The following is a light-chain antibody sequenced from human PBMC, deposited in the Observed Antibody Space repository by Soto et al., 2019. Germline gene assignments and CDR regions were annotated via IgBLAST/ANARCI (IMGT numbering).Light chain of an antibody. V-gene: IGLV2-14*01. J-gene: IGLJ1*01. CDR1: SRDVGGYNS. Sequence: QSALTQPASVSGSPGLSIAISCTGTSRDVGGYNSVSWYQQQPGKVPKLMIYDVSNRPSGVSNRFSGFKSGNTASLTISGLQAEDEGDYYCSSYTTGGSYVFGTGTQLTVL. CDR2: DVS. CDR3: SSYTTGGSYV.